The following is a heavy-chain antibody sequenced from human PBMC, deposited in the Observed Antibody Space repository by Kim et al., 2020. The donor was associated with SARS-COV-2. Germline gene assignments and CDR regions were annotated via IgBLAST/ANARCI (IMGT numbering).Heavy chain of an antibody. J-gene: IGHJ4*02. Sequence: ADSVKGPFTIPRDHAKNSLFLQMNSLRAEDTAVYYCARDYGETASLFDYWGQGTLVTVSS. D-gene: IGHD2-21*01. V-gene: IGHV3-21*01. CDR3: ARDYGETASLFDY.